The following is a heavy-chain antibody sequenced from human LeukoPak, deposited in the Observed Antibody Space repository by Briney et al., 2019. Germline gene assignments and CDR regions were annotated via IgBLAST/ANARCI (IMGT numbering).Heavy chain of an antibody. CDR2: IYYSGST. Sequence: TSETLSLTCTVSGGSVSSGSYYWSWIRQPPGKGLEWIGYIYYSGSTNYNPSLKSRVTISVDTSKTQSSLRLSSVTAADTAVYYCARQGGVGATGVPDYWGQGTLVTVSS. V-gene: IGHV4-61*01. J-gene: IGHJ4*02. D-gene: IGHD1-26*01. CDR3: ARQGGVGATGVPDY. CDR1: GGSVSSGSYY.